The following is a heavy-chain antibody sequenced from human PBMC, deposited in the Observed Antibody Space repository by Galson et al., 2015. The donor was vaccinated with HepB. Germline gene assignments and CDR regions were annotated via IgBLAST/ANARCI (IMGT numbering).Heavy chain of an antibody. CDR3: IGAPALVGFLDY. J-gene: IGHJ4*02. CDR2: ISGSGGST. D-gene: IGHD3-3*01. CDR1: GFTFSSYA. V-gene: IGHV3-23*01. Sequence: SLRLSCAASGFTFSSYAMSWVRQAPGQGLEWVSGISGSGGSTDYADSVKGRFTISRDNSKNTLYLQMNSLRAEDTAVYFCIGAPALVGFLDYWGQGTLVTVSS.